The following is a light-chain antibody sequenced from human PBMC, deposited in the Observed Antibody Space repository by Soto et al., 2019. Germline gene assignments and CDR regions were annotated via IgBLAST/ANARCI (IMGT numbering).Light chain of an antibody. V-gene: IGKV3-11*01. CDR2: DAS. J-gene: IGKJ3*01. CDR1: QSISNS. CDR3: QQRSNWIFT. Sequence: EVVLTQSPATLSLSPGERATLSCRASQSISNSLVWYQQKPGQAPRLLIFDASNRATGIPARFSGSGSGIDFTLTISSLEPEDFAVYYCQQRSNWIFTFGPGTKVDIK.